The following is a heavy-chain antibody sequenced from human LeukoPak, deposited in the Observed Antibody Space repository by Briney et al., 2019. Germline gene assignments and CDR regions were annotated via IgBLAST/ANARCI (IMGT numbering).Heavy chain of an antibody. Sequence: GRSLRLSCAASGFTFSSYGMHWVRQAPGKGLEWVAVIWYDGSNKYYADSVKGRFTISRDNSKNTLYLQMNSLRAEDTAVYYCARGTGTVTTLDYWGQGTLVTVSS. J-gene: IGHJ4*02. CDR3: ARGTGTVTTLDY. D-gene: IGHD4-17*01. CDR2: IWYDGSNK. V-gene: IGHV3-33*01. CDR1: GFTFSSYG.